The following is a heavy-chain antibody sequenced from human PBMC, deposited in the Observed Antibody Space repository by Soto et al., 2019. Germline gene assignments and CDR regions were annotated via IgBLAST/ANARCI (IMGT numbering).Heavy chain of an antibody. D-gene: IGHD2-2*01. J-gene: IGHJ6*03. CDR1: GFTFSSYA. CDR2: ISGSGGST. CDR3: AKGREDIVVVPAARTSNYGYYYYYYMDV. V-gene: IGHV3-23*01. Sequence: GGSLRLSCAASGFTFSSYAMSWVRQAPGKGLEWVSAISGSGGSTYYADSVKGRFTISRDNSKNTLYLQMNSLRAEDTAVYYCAKGREDIVVVPAARTSNYGYYYYYYMDVWGKGTTVTVSS.